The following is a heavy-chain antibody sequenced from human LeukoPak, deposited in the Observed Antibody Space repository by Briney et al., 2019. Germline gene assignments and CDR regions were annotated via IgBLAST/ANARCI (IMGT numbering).Heavy chain of an antibody. Sequence: GRSLRLSCAASGFTFSDYGMHWVRQAPGKGLEWVAVISYDGRNEYYADSVKGRFTISRDNSKNTLYLQMNSLRAEDTAVYYCARSGCSSTSCYRYFDCWGQGTLVTVSS. CDR1: GFTFSDYG. J-gene: IGHJ4*02. V-gene: IGHV3-30*03. CDR3: ARSGCSSTSCYRYFDC. D-gene: IGHD2-2*01. CDR2: ISYDGRNE.